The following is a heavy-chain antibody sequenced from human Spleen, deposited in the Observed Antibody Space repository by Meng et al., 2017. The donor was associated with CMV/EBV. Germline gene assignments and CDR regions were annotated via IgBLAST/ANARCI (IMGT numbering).Heavy chain of an antibody. Sequence: GESLKISCAASGFTFSNYWMSWVRQAPGKGLEWVANIKEDGSEKYYVDSVKGRFTISRDNAKNSLSLQMNSLRAEDTAVYYCARGGVVPAAPDVWGQGTTVTVSS. CDR3: ARGGVVPAAPDV. CDR1: GFTFSNYW. J-gene: IGHJ6*02. CDR2: IKEDGSEK. D-gene: IGHD2-2*01. V-gene: IGHV3-7*01.